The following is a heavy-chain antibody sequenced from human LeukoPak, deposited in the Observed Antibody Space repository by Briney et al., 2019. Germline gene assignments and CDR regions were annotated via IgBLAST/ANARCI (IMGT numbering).Heavy chain of an antibody. CDR2: ISGRCEST. CDR3: AASLDLAVYGIDY. J-gene: IGHJ4*02. D-gene: IGHD2-8*02. CDR1: GFTFSSYA. Sequence: GGSLRLSCAASGFTFSSYAVSWVRQSLGRGLKWVSGISGRCESTYYADSVKGRFTISRDYSKNTVYLQMNSLRAEDTALYYCAASLDLAVYGIDYWGQGTLVTVSS. V-gene: IGHV3-23*01.